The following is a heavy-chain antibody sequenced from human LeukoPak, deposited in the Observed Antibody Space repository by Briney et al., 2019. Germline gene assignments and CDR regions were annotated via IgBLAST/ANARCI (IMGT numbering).Heavy chain of an antibody. CDR3: AKGINSWYWDS. Sequence: GGSLRLSCAASGLTFNSYALSWVRQAPGKGLEWVSGISDSGGSTYYADSVKGRFTISRDNSKNTLYLQMNSLRVEDTAVYYCAKGINSWYWDSWGQGTLVTVSS. CDR1: GLTFNSYA. V-gene: IGHV3-23*01. CDR2: ISDSGGST. D-gene: IGHD6-13*01. J-gene: IGHJ4*02.